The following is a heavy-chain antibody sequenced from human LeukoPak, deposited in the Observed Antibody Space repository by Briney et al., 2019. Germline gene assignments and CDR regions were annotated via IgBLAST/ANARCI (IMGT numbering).Heavy chain of an antibody. CDR3: AADHLISRGVIIRAFDI. D-gene: IGHD3-10*01. CDR1: VYTFILSW. CDR2: IKHDGSEN. Sequence: TGGSLRLSCAPSVYTFILSWMNWVRQAPGKGLEWMASIKHDGSENFYVDSVKGRFTISRDNAKNSLFLQLNSLRAGDTAVYYCAADHLISRGVIIRAFDIWGQGAMVTVSS. V-gene: IGHV3-7*04. J-gene: IGHJ3*02.